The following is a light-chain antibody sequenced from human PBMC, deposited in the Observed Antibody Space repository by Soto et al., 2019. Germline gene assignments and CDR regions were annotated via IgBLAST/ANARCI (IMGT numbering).Light chain of an antibody. Sequence: DIQMTQSPSSVSASVGDRVTITCRARQPITNWLAWYQQKPGKAPKLLIYAASNLQSGVPSRFSGSGSGTDFTLTINSLQPEDFATYYCQQDTSFPFTFGPGTKVDVK. CDR2: AAS. CDR1: QPITNW. V-gene: IGKV1-12*01. J-gene: IGKJ3*01. CDR3: QQDTSFPFT.